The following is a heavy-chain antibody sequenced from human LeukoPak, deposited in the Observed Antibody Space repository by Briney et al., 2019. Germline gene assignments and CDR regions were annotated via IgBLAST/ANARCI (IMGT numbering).Heavy chain of an antibody. CDR3: ASRPNVAAAGSNFDY. J-gene: IGHJ4*02. D-gene: IGHD6-13*01. CDR2: IIPIFGTA. Sequence: ASVKVSCKASGGTFSSYAISWVRQAPGRGLEWMGGIIPIFGTANYAQKFQGRVTITADKSTSTAYMELSSLRSEDTAVYYCASRPNVAAAGSNFDYWGQGTLVTVSS. CDR1: GGTFSSYA. V-gene: IGHV1-69*06.